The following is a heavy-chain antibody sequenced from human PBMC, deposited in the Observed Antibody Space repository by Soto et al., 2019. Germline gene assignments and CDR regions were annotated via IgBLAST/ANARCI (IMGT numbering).Heavy chain of an antibody. J-gene: IGHJ5*02. CDR3: ARDSDEYSSSSGWFDP. V-gene: IGHV4-34*01. D-gene: IGHD6-6*01. Sequence: QVQLQQWGAGLLKPSETLSLTCAVYGGSFSGYYWSWIRQPPGKGLEWIGEINHSGSTNYNPSLKSRVTISVDTSKNQFPLQLSSVTAADTAVYYCARDSDEYSSSSGWFDPWGQGTLVTVSS. CDR1: GGSFSGYY. CDR2: INHSGST.